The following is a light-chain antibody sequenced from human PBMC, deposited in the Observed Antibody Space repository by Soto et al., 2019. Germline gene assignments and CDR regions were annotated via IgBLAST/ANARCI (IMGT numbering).Light chain of an antibody. CDR2: WAS. Sequence: DIVMTQSPDSLAVSLGGRATINCKSSQSIFHTSNNKNYLAWFQQKPGQPPKLLIYWASTRESGVPDRFSGSGSGTDFTLTIDSLQAEDVAVYYCRHYYMTPWTFGQGAKVEIK. V-gene: IGKV4-1*01. J-gene: IGKJ1*01. CDR1: QSIFHTSNNKNY. CDR3: RHYYMTPWT.